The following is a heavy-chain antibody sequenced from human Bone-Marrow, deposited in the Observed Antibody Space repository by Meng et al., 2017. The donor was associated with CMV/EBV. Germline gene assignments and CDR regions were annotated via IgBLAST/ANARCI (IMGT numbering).Heavy chain of an antibody. Sequence: SVKVSCKASGGTFSSNGISWVRQAPGQGLEWMGGIIPMSDTTDYAQKFQGRLTLTTDESTSTAYMDLSSLGSDDTAVYYCARVPGGFEDNDWVDPWGQGTLVTVSS. J-gene: IGHJ5*02. CDR2: IIPMSDTT. CDR1: GGTFSSNG. D-gene: IGHD3-10*01. V-gene: IGHV1-69*05. CDR3: ARVPGGFEDNDWVDP.